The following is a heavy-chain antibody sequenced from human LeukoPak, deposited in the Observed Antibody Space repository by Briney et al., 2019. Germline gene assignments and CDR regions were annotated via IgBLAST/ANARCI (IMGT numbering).Heavy chain of an antibody. CDR3: GKTYSAVRSAYA. D-gene: IGHD3-3*01. V-gene: IGHV3-30*02. J-gene: IGHJ5*02. CDR1: GFTFSSYG. Sequence: GGSLRLSCAASGFTFSSYGMHWVRQAPGKGLEWVAFIRYDGSNKYYADSVKGRFTISRDNSKNTLYLQMNSLRAEDTAVYYGGKTYSAVRSAYAWGQGSLVTASS. CDR2: IRYDGSNK.